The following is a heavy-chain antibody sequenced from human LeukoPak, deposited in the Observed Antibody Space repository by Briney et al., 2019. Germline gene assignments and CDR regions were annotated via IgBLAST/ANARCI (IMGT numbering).Heavy chain of an antibody. Sequence: PSETLSLTCAVYGGSFSGYYWSWIRQAPGKGLEWIGEINHSGSSNYNPSLKSRVTISVDTSKNQFSLKLSSVTAADTAVYYCARDMDYGDFDAFDIWGQGTMVTVSS. D-gene: IGHD4-17*01. CDR2: INHSGSS. CDR1: GGSFSGYY. J-gene: IGHJ3*02. CDR3: ARDMDYGDFDAFDI. V-gene: IGHV4-34*01.